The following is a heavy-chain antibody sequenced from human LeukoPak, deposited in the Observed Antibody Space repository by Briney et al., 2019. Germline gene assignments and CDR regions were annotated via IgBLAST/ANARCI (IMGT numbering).Heavy chain of an antibody. CDR1: GYFLINYW. CDR3: ATSRYVADGIYYTQDDS. J-gene: IGHJ5*01. V-gene: IGHV5-51*01. D-gene: IGHD2-15*01. Sequence: GEPLKISGKGSGYFLINYWIAWVGQMPGKGLEWMGSIYPDDSDTRYSPSFQGQVSISADKSINSAYLQWSSLKASDTAIHYRATSRYVADGIYYTQDDSWGQGTMVTVSS. CDR2: IYPDDSDT.